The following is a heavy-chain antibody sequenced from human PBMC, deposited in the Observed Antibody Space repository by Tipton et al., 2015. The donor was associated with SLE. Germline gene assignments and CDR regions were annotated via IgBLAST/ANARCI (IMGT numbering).Heavy chain of an antibody. V-gene: IGHV4-61*02. CDR3: ARAPRYYYDSSYFDY. J-gene: IGHJ4*02. CDR2: IYTSGST. CDR1: GGSISSGSYY. Sequence: TVSLTCTVSGGSISSGSYYWSWIRQPAGKGLEWIGRIYTSGSTNYNPSLKSRVTISVDTSKNQFSLKLSSVTAADTAVYYCARAPRYYYDSSYFDYWGQGTLVTVSS. D-gene: IGHD3-22*01.